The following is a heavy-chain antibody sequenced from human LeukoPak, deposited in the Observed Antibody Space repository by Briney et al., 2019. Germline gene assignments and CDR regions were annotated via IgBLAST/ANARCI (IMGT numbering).Heavy chain of an antibody. D-gene: IGHD5-18*01. Sequence: GASVKVSCKASGYTFTGYYMHWVRQAPGQGLEWMGRINPNSGGTNYVQKFQGRVTMTRDTSISTAYMELSRLRSDDTAVYYCARLPPRGRLRYYFDYWGQGTLVTVSS. CDR1: GYTFTGYY. CDR2: INPNSGGT. V-gene: IGHV1-2*06. J-gene: IGHJ4*02. CDR3: ARLPPRGRLRYYFDY.